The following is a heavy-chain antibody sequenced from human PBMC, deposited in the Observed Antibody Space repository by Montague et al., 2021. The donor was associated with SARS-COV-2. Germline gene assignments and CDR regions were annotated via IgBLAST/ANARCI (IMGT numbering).Heavy chain of an antibody. J-gene: IGHJ4*02. Sequence: SLRLSCAASGFTFSSYSMNWVRQAPGKGLEWVSSISSSSSYIYYADSVKGRFTISRDNAKNSLYLQVNSLRAEDTAVYYCARDLTTVTSKYFDYWGQGTLVTVSS. CDR2: ISSSSSYI. CDR3: ARDLTTVTSKYFDY. V-gene: IGHV3-21*01. D-gene: IGHD4-17*01. CDR1: GFTFSSYS.